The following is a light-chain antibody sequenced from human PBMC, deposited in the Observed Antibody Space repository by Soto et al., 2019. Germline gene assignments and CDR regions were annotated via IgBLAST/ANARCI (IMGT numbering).Light chain of an antibody. V-gene: IGLV1-44*01. CDR1: DSDIGTNA. CDR3: ATWDDTVHGPI. Sequence: SVLTQPPSVSGAPGLRVTISCSGSDSDIGTNAVNWYQHLPGVAPKLLIYSNNQRPSGVPGRFSASTSGTSASLAISGLQSEDEGDYYCATWDDTVHGPIFGGGTKLTVL. CDR2: SNN. J-gene: IGLJ2*01.